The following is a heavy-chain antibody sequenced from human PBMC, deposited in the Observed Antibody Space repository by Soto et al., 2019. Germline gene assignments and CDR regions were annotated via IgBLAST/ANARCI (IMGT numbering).Heavy chain of an antibody. CDR2: IYYSGST. CDR1: SGSISSSSYY. CDR3: ARHQRGSSWTLNWFDP. Sequence: SETLSLTCTVSSGSISSSSYYWDWIRQPPGKGLEWIGSIYYSGSTYYNPSLKSRVTISVDTSKNQFSLKLSSVTAADTAVYYCARHQRGSSWTLNWFDPWGQGTLVTVSS. J-gene: IGHJ5*02. D-gene: IGHD6-13*01. V-gene: IGHV4-39*01.